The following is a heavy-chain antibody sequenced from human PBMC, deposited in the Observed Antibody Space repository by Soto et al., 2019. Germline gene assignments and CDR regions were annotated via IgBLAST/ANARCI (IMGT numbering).Heavy chain of an antibody. CDR2: IIPIFGTA. D-gene: IGHD1-26*01. Sequence: SVKVSCKASGGTFSSYAISWVRQAPGQGLEWMGGIIPIFGTANYAQKFQGRVTITADESTSTAHMELSSLRSEDTAVYYCARGKWELLGWFDPWGQGTLVTVSS. CDR3: ARGKWELLGWFDP. CDR1: GGTFSSYA. J-gene: IGHJ5*02. V-gene: IGHV1-69*13.